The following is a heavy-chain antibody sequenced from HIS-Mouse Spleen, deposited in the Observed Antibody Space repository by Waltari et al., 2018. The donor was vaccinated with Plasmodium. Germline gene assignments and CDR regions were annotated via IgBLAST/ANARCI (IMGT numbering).Heavy chain of an antibody. V-gene: IGHV3-74*01. CDR3: ARENLDSSVTY. CDR2: INRDGSST. J-gene: IGHJ4*02. CDR1: GFTFSSSW. Sequence: EVQLVESGGGLVQPGGSLRLSCAASGFTFSSSWMHWVRQAPGKGLVWGEGINRDGSSTSYAESVKGRVTISRDKAKKTLYLQMNSLGAEDTAVYYCARENLDSSVTYWGQGTLVTVSS. D-gene: IGHD3-22*01.